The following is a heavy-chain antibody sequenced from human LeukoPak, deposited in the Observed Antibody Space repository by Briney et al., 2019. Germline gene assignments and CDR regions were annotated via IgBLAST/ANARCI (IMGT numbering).Heavy chain of an antibody. CDR2: ISSSSSTI. V-gene: IGHV3-48*01. J-gene: IGHJ6*03. D-gene: IGHD2-2*01. CDR3: ARDGRVPAAKNYMDV. Sequence: PGGSLRLSCAASGFTFSSYTMNWVRQAPGKGLEWVSYISSSSSTIYYADSVKGRFTISRDNAKNSLYLQMNSLRAEDTAVYYCARDGRVPAAKNYMDVWGKGTTVTVSS. CDR1: GFTFSSYT.